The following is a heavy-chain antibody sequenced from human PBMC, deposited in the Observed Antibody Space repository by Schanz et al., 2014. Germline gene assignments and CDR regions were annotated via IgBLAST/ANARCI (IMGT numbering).Heavy chain of an antibody. Sequence: EVQLVESGGGLVKPGESLRLSCAASGFTVSSNYMSWVRQAPGKGLEWISSMYINSGSTQYADSVKGRFTISRDNSKNTLYLQMSSLRAEDTAIYYCVKGGTNTLDSWGQGTLVTVSS. CDR3: VKGGTNTLDS. V-gene: IGHV3-66*01. CDR1: GFTVSSNY. J-gene: IGHJ4*02. CDR2: MYINSGST.